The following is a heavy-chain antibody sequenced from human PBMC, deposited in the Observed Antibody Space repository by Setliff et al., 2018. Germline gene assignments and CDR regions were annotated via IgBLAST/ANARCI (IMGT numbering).Heavy chain of an antibody. V-gene: IGHV3-23*01. J-gene: IGHJ4*02. D-gene: IGHD4-4*01. CDR2: ISGSGGST. Sequence: GGSLRLSWAASGFTFISYAMSWVRQAPGKGPEWFSAISGSGGSTYYADSVQGRFTISRDNSKNTLYLQMNSLRAEDTAVYYCATVPNPMTTVVTPLDYWGQGTLVTVSS. CDR1: GFTFISYA. CDR3: ATVPNPMTTVVTPLDY.